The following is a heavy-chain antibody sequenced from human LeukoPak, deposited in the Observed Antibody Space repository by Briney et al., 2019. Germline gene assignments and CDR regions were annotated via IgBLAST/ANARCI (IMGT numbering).Heavy chain of an antibody. D-gene: IGHD3-16*01. V-gene: IGHV1-18*01. J-gene: IGHJ4*02. CDR1: GYTFTSYG. CDR3: ARVTVGVVRGRYFDY. Sequence: ASVKVSCKASGYTFTSYGISWVRQAPGQGLEWMGWISAYNGNTNYAQKLQGRVTMTTDTSTSTAYMELRSLRSDDTAVYYCARVTVGVVRGRYFDYWGQGTLVTVSS. CDR2: ISAYNGNT.